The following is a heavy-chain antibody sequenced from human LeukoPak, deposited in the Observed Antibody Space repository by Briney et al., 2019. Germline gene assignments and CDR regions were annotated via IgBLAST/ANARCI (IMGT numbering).Heavy chain of an antibody. CDR1: GFTFSGYY. J-gene: IGHJ4*02. CDR3: AAGTTHGSGSYYFRY. CDR2: IGSSSSYT. V-gene: IGHV3-11*06. Sequence: GGSLRLSCAASGFTFSGYYMSWIRQAPGKGLEWVSYIGSSSSYTNYADSVKGRFTISRDNAKNSPYLQMNSLRAEDTALYYCAAGTTHGSGSYYFRYWGQGTLVTVSS. D-gene: IGHD3-10*01.